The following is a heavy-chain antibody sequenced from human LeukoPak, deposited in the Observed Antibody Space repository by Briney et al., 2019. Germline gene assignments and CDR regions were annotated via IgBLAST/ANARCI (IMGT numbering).Heavy chain of an antibody. Sequence: ASVKVSCKASGYTFSSYGISWVRQAPGQGLEWMGWISAYNGNTDYAQNLRGRLIMTTDTSTSTAYMELRSLRSDDTAVYYCARDSVDGSGTYYNDSPDYWGQGTLVAVSS. CDR1: GYTFSSYG. CDR2: ISAYNGNT. D-gene: IGHD3-10*01. CDR3: ARDSVDGSGTYYNDSPDY. V-gene: IGHV1-18*01. J-gene: IGHJ4*02.